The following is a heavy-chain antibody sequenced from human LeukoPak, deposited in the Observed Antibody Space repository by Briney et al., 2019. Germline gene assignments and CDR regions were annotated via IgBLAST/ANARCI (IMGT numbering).Heavy chain of an antibody. CDR2: ISSSGSTI. Sequence: TGGSLRLSCAASGFTFSDYYMSWIRQAPGKGLEWVSYISSSGSTIYYADSVKGRFTISRDNAKNSLYLQMNSLRAEDTAVYYCATINSAYDYVWGSYRYMAYWGQGTLVTVSS. V-gene: IGHV3-11*04. D-gene: IGHD3-16*02. CDR1: GFTFSDYY. J-gene: IGHJ4*02. CDR3: ATINSAYDYVWGSYRYMAY.